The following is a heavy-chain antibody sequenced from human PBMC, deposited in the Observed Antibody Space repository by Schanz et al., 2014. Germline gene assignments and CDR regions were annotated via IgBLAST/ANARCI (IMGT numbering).Heavy chain of an antibody. CDR3: AKGRGGTSSEGLDQYYGMDV. D-gene: IGHD6-6*01. CDR1: GFTVNTNY. CDR2: MYINSGST. V-gene: IGHV3-53*01. J-gene: IGHJ6*02. Sequence: EVQLVESGGGLIQPGGSLRLSCAVSGFTVNTNYMSWVRQAPGKGLEWISSMYINSGSTQYADSVKGRFIISRDNSKNMLYLQMNSLRGEDTAVYFCAKGRGGTSSEGLDQYYGMDVWGQGTTVTVS.